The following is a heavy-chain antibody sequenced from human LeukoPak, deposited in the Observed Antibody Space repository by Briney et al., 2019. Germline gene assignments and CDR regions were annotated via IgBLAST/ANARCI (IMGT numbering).Heavy chain of an antibody. CDR2: IYYSGST. CDR1: GGSISSSSYY. J-gene: IGHJ4*02. D-gene: IGHD6-13*01. V-gene: IGHV4-39*01. Sequence: SETLSLTCTVSGGSISSSSYYWGWIRQPPGKGLEWIGSIYYSGSTYYNPSLKSRVTISVDTSKNQFSLKLSSVTAADTAVYYCARGISSFDYWGQGTLVTVSS. CDR3: ARGISSFDY.